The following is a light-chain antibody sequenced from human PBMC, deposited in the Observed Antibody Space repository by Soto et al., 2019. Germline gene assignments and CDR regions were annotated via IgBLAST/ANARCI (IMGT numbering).Light chain of an antibody. Sequence: QSVLTQPASVSGSPGQSITISCTGTSSDVGGYNYVSWYQQHPGKAPKLMIYDVSNRPSGVSNRFSGSKPGNTASLTISGLPAEDEADYYCSSYTSSSTRVFGTGTKVTVL. CDR1: SSDVGGYNY. CDR3: SSYTSSSTRV. J-gene: IGLJ1*01. V-gene: IGLV2-14*01. CDR2: DVS.